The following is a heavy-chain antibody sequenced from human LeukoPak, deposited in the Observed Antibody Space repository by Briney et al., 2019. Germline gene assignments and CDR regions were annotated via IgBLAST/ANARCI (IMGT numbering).Heavy chain of an antibody. J-gene: IGHJ3*02. D-gene: IGHD6-19*01. CDR1: GGTFSNYA. V-gene: IGHV1-69*04. CDR2: IIPFLDIP. Sequence: ASVKVSCKASGGTFSNYAISWVRQAPGQGLEWMGRIIPFLDIPDYAQKFQGRVTITADKSTSTAYMELSSLRSEDTAVYYCARDHIAVAGNAAFDIWGQGTMVTVSS. CDR3: ARDHIAVAGNAAFDI.